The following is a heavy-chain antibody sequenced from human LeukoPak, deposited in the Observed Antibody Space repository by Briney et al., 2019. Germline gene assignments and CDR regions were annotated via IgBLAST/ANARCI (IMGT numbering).Heavy chain of an antibody. CDR2: INHSGST. Sequence: SETLSLTCAVYGGSFSGYYWSWIRQPPGKGLEWIGEINHSGSTNYNPSLKSRVTISVDTSKNQFSLKLSSVTAADTAVYYCARDCDQGVVVPTYSGAGFDYWGQGTLVTVSS. D-gene: IGHD2-2*01. V-gene: IGHV4-34*01. CDR1: GGSFSGYY. CDR3: ARDCDQGVVVPTYSGAGFDY. J-gene: IGHJ4*02.